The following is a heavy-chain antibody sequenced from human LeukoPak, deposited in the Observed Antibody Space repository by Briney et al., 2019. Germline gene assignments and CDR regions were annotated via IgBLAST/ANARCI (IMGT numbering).Heavy chain of an antibody. CDR2: IYYSGST. V-gene: IGHV4-59*08. J-gene: IGHJ4*02. CDR1: GVSIFSYY. Sequence: SSETLSLTCTVSGVSIFSYYWSWIRQPPGKGLEWIGYIYYSGSTNYNPSLKSRVTISVDTSKNQFSLKLSSVTAADTAVYYCASLGSGYSDYWGQGTLVTVSS. CDR3: ASLGSGYSDY. D-gene: IGHD3-3*01.